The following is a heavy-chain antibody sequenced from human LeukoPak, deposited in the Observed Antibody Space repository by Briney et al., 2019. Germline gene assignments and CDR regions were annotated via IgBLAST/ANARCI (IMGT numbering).Heavy chain of an antibody. CDR3: ARLANDAFDI. J-gene: IGHJ3*02. V-gene: IGHV5-51*01. CDR2: IYPGDFES. Sequence: GESLKISCKGSGYSFTSYWIGWVRQMPGKGLEWMGIIYPGDFESRYSPSFQGQVTISADKSINTAYLQWSSLKASDTAMYYCARLANDAFDIWGQGTMVTVSS. CDR1: GYSFTSYW.